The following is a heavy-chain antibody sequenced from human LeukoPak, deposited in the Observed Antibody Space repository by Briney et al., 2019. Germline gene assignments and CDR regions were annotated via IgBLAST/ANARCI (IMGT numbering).Heavy chain of an antibody. CDR3: AKDLGGNENY. CDR2: ISYDGSNK. Sequence: PGGSLRLSCAASGFTFSSYGMHWVRQAPGKGLEWVAVISYDGSNKYYADSVKGRFTISRENSKNTLYLQMNSLRAEDTAVYYCAKDLGGNENYWGQGTLVTVSS. V-gene: IGHV3-30*18. J-gene: IGHJ4*02. CDR1: GFTFSSYG. D-gene: IGHD5-12*01.